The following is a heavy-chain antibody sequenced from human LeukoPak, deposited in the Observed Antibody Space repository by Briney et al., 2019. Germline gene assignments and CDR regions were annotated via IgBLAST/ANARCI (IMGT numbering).Heavy chain of an antibody. J-gene: IGHJ1*01. CDR1: GFTFSSYR. V-gene: IGHV3-21*04. CDR2: ISSSSYI. D-gene: IGHD3-10*01. Sequence: PGGSLSLYCAASGFTFSSYRMNWVRQAPGKGLEWVSSISSSSYIYYADSVKGRFTISRDNAKNSLYLQMNSLRAEDTAVYYCANSDIMIWFGESYEYFQHWGQGTLVTVSS. CDR3: ANSDIMIWFGESYEYFQH.